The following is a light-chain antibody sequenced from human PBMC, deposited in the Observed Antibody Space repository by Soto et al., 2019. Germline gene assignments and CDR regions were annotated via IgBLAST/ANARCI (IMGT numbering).Light chain of an antibody. CDR3: AAWDSSLSAGV. CDR2: DND. J-gene: IGLJ3*02. CDR1: RSIIGNNY. V-gene: IGLV1-51*01. Sequence: QSVLTQPPSVSAAPGQKVTVSCSGSRSIIGNNYVSWYQHLPGTAPKLLIYDNDKRPSGIPDRFSASKSGTSATLGITGLQTGDEADYYCAAWDSSLSAGVFGGGTKVTVL.